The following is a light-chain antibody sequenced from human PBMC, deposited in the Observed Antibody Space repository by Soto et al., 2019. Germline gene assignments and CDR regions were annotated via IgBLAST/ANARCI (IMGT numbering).Light chain of an antibody. CDR1: QGISTY. J-gene: IGKJ1*01. CDR3: QQYGSPGT. CDR2: AAS. Sequence: DIQMTQSPSSLSASVGDRVTITCRASQGISTYLNWYQKKPGKVPKGLIYAASTLQSGVPSRFSGSGSGTAFTLTISRLEPEDFAVDYCQQYGSPGTFGQGTKVDIK. V-gene: IGKV1-39*01.